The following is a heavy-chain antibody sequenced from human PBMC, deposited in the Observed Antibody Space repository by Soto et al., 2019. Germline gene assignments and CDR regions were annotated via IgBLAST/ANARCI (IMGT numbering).Heavy chain of an antibody. J-gene: IGHJ4*02. D-gene: IGHD4-17*01. CDR3: ARDAVTRGTDY. CDR1: GGSISSGGYY. CDR2: IYYSGST. Sequence: SETLSLTCTVSGGSISSGGYYWSWIRQHPGKGLEWIGYIYYSGSTYYNPSLKSRVTISVDTSKNQFSLKLSSVTAADTAVYYCARDAVTRGTDYWGQGTLVTSPQ. V-gene: IGHV4-31*03.